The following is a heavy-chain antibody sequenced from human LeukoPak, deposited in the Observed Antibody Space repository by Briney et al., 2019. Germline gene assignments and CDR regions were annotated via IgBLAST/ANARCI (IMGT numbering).Heavy chain of an antibody. CDR2: IYYSGST. V-gene: IGHV4-59*12. Sequence: SETLSLTCTVSGGSMSSYYWNWIRQPPGKGLEWIGYIYYSGSTNYNPSLKSRVTILVDTSKNQFSPKLSSVTAADTAVYYCAREPYSGSYSLALDPWGQGTLVTVSS. CDR3: AREPYSGSYSLALDP. J-gene: IGHJ5*02. D-gene: IGHD1-26*01. CDR1: GGSMSSYY.